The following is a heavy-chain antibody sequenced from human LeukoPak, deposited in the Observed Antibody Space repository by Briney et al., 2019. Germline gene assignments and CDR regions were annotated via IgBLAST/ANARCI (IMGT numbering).Heavy chain of an antibody. Sequence: SVKVSCKASGFTFTSSAMQWVRQARGQRLEWIGWIVVGSGNTNYAQKFQERVTITRDMSTSTAYMELSSLRSEDTAVYYCARALLVRNGYNYSPNYFDYWGQGTLVTVSS. CDR3: ARALLVRNGYNYSPNYFDY. CDR2: IVVGSGNT. V-gene: IGHV1-58*02. J-gene: IGHJ4*02. D-gene: IGHD5-24*01. CDR1: GFTFTSSA.